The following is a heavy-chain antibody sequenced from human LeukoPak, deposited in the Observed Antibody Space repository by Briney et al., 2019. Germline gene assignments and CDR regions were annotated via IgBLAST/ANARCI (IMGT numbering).Heavy chain of an antibody. CDR3: ARESSSPPYYFDY. V-gene: IGHV3-33*01. D-gene: IGHD6-6*01. CDR2: IWYDGSNK. CDR1: GFTFSSYG. Sequence: PGRSLRLSCAASGFTFSSYGMHWVRQAPGKGLEWVAVIWYDGSNKYYADSVKGRFTISRDNSKNTLYLQMNSLRAEDTAVYYCARESSSPPYYFDYWGQGTLVTVSS. J-gene: IGHJ4*02.